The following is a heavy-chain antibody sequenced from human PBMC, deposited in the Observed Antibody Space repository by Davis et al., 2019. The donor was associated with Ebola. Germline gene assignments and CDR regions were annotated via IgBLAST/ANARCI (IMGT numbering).Heavy chain of an antibody. J-gene: IGHJ4*02. V-gene: IGHV1-18*01. CDR2: VSSYHAKT. D-gene: IGHD3-16*02. CDR3: ARDGSLYLGELSARDS. Sequence: ASVPVPCQTSLYTLPLYCIIWVRPAPAQGLEWLGWVSSYHAKTNYEHKFQGRVIMTTNKSTSTAYMELRSLRSDDTTMYYCARDGSLYLGELSARDSWGQGALVPVSS. CDR1: LYTLPLYC.